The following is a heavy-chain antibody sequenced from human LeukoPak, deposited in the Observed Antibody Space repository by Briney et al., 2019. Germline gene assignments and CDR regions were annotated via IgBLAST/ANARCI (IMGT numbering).Heavy chain of an antibody. CDR1: GGTFSSYA. J-gene: IGHJ5*02. CDR3: ARAPSEWLRVDNWFDP. D-gene: IGHD5-12*01. V-gene: IGHV1-69*13. Sequence: SVKVSCKASGGTFSSYAISWVRQAPGQGLEWMGGIIPIFGTANYAQKFQGRVTITADESTSTAYMELSSLRSEDTAVYYCARAPSEWLRVDNWFDPWGQGTLVTVFS. CDR2: IIPIFGTA.